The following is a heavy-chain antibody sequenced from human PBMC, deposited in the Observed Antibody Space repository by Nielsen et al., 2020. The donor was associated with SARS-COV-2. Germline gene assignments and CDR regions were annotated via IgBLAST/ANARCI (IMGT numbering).Heavy chain of an antibody. D-gene: IGHD6-13*01. CDR2: ISWNSGSI. CDR1: GFTFDDYA. J-gene: IGHJ4*02. CDR3: ATDRAAADPFDY. V-gene: IGHV3-9*01. Sequence: SLKISCAASGFTFDDYAMHWVRQAPGKGLEWVSGISWNSGSIGYADSVKGRFTISRDNAKNSLYLQMNSLRAEDTAVYYCATDRAAADPFDYWGQGTLVTVSS.